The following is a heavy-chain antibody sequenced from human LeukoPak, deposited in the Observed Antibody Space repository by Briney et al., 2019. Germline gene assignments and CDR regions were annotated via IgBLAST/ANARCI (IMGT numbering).Heavy chain of an antibody. Sequence: SETLSLTCTVSGGSISSDYWSWIRQPPGKGLEWIGYIYYSGSTSYNPSLKSRVTISVDTSKNQFSLKLSSVTAADTAVYYCASFNDYGDLDYWGQGTLVTVSS. V-gene: IGHV4-59*01. D-gene: IGHD4-17*01. CDR1: GGSISSDY. CDR2: IYYSGST. CDR3: ASFNDYGDLDY. J-gene: IGHJ4*02.